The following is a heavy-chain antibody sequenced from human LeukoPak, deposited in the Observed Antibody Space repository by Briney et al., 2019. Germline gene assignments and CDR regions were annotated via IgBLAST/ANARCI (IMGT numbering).Heavy chain of an antibody. Sequence: ASVKVSCKASGYTFTGYYMHWVRQAPGQGLEWMGWINPNSGGTNYAQKFQGRVTMTRDTSISTAYMELSRLRSDDTAVYYCARTAAGTVWFDPWGQGTLVTVSS. J-gene: IGHJ5*02. V-gene: IGHV1-2*02. CDR1: GYTFTGYY. D-gene: IGHD6-13*01. CDR2: INPNSGGT. CDR3: ARTAAGTVWFDP.